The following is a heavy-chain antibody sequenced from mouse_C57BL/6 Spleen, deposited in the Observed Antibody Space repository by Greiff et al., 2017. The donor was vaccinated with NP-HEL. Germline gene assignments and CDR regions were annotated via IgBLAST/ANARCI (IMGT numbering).Heavy chain of an antibody. Sequence: EVKLMESGGGLVKPGGSLKLSCAASGFTFSSYAMSWVRQTPEKRLEWVATISDGGSYTYYPDNVKGRFTISRDNAKNNLYLQMSHLKSEDTAMYYCARDDYDYDGPFDYWGQGTTLTVSS. CDR1: GFTFSSYA. J-gene: IGHJ2*01. CDR3: ARDDYDYDGPFDY. V-gene: IGHV5-4*01. CDR2: ISDGGSYT. D-gene: IGHD2-4*01.